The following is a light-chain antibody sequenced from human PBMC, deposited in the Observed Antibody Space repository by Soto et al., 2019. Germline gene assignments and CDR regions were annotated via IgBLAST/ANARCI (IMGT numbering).Light chain of an antibody. CDR2: DAS. Sequence: EIVLTQSPGTLSLSPGERATLSCRSRQSVDTFLAWYQQKPGQAPRLLIYDASNRATGIPARFSGSGSGTDFTLTISRLEPEDFAVYYCQQYGSSPITSGQGTRLENK. CDR3: QQYGSSPIT. CDR1: QSVDTF. V-gene: IGKV3-20*01. J-gene: IGKJ5*01.